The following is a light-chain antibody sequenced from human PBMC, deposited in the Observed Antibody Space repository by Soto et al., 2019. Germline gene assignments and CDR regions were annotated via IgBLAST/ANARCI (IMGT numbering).Light chain of an antibody. V-gene: IGKV1-27*01. CDR2: AAS. Sequence: DLQMAQSPSSLSASVGDRVTITCRASQGISNYLAWYQQKPGKAPKVLIYAASTLQSGVPTRFSGSGSGTDFTLTISSLQAEDVATYYCQKYDNVPWAFGQGTKVEIK. CDR3: QKYDNVPWA. J-gene: IGKJ1*01. CDR1: QGISNY.